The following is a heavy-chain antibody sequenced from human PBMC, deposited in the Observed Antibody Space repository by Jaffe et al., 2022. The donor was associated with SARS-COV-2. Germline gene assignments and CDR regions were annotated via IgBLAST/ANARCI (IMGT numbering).Heavy chain of an antibody. J-gene: IGHJ3*02. V-gene: IGHV3-49*05. CDR1: GFTFGDYA. D-gene: IGHD2-2*02. Sequence: EVQLVESGGGLVKPGRSLRLSCTASGFTFGDYAMSWFRQAPGKGLEWVGFIRSKAYGGTTEYAASVKGRFTISRDDSKSIAYLQMNSLKTEDTAVYYCTRDRYCSSTSCYNDDAFDIWGQGTMVTVSS. CDR2: IRSKAYGGTT. CDR3: TRDRYCSSTSCYNDDAFDI.